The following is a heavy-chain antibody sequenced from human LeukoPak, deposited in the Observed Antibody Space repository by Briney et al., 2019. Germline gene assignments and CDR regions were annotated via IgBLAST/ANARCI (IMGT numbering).Heavy chain of an antibody. V-gene: IGHV3-30-3*01. D-gene: IGHD6-19*01. CDR3: ARRAAGYPAVAGGGFDY. CDR1: GFTFSSYA. Sequence: GRSLRLSCAASGFTFSSYAMHWVRQAPGKGLEWVAVISYDGSNEYYADSVKGRFTISRDNSKNTLYLQMNSLRAEDTAVYYCARRAAGYPAVAGGGFDYWGQGTLVTVSS. J-gene: IGHJ4*02. CDR2: ISYDGSNE.